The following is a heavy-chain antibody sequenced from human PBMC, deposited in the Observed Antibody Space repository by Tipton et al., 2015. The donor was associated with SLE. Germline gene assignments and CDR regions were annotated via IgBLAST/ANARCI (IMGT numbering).Heavy chain of an antibody. V-gene: IGHV4-4*08. CDR2: IYTSGST. J-gene: IGHJ3*02. Sequence: TLSLTCTVSGGSISSYYWSWIWQPPGKGLEWIGYIYTSGSTNYNPSLKSRVTISVDTSKNQFSLKLSSVTAADTAVYYCARDYYEDAFDIWGQGTMVTVSS. D-gene: IGHD3-3*01. CDR1: GGSISSYY. CDR3: ARDYYEDAFDI.